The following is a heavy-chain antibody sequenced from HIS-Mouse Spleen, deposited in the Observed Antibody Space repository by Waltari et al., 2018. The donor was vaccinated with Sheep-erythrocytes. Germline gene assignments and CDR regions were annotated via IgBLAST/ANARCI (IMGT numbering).Heavy chain of an antibody. D-gene: IGHD3-3*01. J-gene: IGHJ3*02. Sequence: EVQLVQSGAEVKKPGESLKISCKGCGYSFTSYWIAWVRQMPGKGLEWMGIIYPGDSDTRYSPSFQGQVTISADKSISTAYLQWSSLKASDTAMYYCARRTYYDFWSGYYTDAFDIWGQGTMVTVSS. V-gene: IGHV5-51*03. CDR2: IYPGDSDT. CDR3: ARRTYYDFWSGYYTDAFDI. CDR1: GYSFTSYW.